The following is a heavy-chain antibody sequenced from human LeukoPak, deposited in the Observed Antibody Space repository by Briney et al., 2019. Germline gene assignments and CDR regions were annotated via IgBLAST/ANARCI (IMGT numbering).Heavy chain of an antibody. CDR2: ISGSGGST. CDR3: AKGEGSSSWYYYGMDV. V-gene: IGHV3-23*01. D-gene: IGHD6-13*01. CDR1: GFTFSSYA. J-gene: IGHJ6*02. Sequence: QPGGSLRLSCAASGFTFSSYAMSWVRQAPGKGLEWVSAISGSGGSTYYADSVKGRFTISRDNSKNTLYLQMNSLRAEDTAVYYCAKGEGSSSWYYYGMDVWGQGTTVTVSS.